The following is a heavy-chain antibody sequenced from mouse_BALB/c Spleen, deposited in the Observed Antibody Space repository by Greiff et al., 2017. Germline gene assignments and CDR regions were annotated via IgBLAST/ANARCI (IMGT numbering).Heavy chain of an antibody. J-gene: IGHJ2*01. D-gene: IGHD1-2*01. V-gene: IGHV2-5-1*01. Sequence: VKLQESGPSLVQPSQSLSITCTVSGFSLTSYGVHWVRQSPGKGLEWLGVIWRGGSTDYNAAFMSRLSITKDNSKSQVFFKMNSLQADDTAIYYCAKNEGDPLIFDYWGQGTTLTVSS. CDR2: IWRGGST. CDR1: GFSLTSYG. CDR3: AKNEGDPLIFDY.